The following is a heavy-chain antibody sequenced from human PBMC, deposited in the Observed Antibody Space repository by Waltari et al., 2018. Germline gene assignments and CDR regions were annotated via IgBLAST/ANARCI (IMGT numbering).Heavy chain of an antibody. D-gene: IGHD3-22*01. J-gene: IGHJ3*01. CDR1: GFTLSNYW. Sequence: QLVESGGGLIQPGGSLRLSCAASGFTLSNYWMHWVRQVPGKGLVWVSRINPDGSRTSYSDSVKGRFTISRDNAKNTLYLQMNSLRAVDTAVYYCVRDQGVTVTPLGDPISDAFDVWGQGTMVTVSS. CDR2: INPDGSRT. V-gene: IGHV3-74*01. CDR3: VRDQGVTVTPLGDPISDAFDV.